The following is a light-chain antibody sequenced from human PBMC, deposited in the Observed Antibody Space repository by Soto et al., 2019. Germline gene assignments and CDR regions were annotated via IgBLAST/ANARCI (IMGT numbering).Light chain of an antibody. CDR1: QCVAKNY. V-gene: IGKV3-20*01. Sequence: EIGLTQSPGTLSLSPGERATLSCRASQCVAKNYLAWYQQEHGQAPRLLIYGPSSRATGIPDQFSGRGSRTDFTLTISRLEPEDFAVYFCHQYASSPQTFGQGTKVEIQ. J-gene: IGKJ1*01. CDR3: HQYASSPQT. CDR2: GPS.